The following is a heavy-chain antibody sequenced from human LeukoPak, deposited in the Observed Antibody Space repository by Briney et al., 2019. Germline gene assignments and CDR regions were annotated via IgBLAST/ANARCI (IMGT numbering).Heavy chain of an antibody. D-gene: IGHD1-26*01. CDR1: GFTFNSYA. J-gene: IGHJ4*02. V-gene: IGHV3-23*01. Sequence: GGSLRLSCAASGFTFNSYAMSWVRQAPEKGLEWVATISGSGGGTYYADSVRGRFTISRDDSKSTLYLQMNSLRAEDTAVYYCAKDLGRYRNNYFDYWGQGTLVTVSS. CDR3: AKDLGRYRNNYFDY. CDR2: ISGSGGGT.